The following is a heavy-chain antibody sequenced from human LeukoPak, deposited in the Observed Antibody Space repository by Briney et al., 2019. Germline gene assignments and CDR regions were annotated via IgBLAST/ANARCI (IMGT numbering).Heavy chain of an antibody. Sequence: SETLSLTCTVSGGFISSYYWSWIRQPPGKGLEWIGEINHSGITNYNPSLKSRVTISIDTSKSQFSLKLNSVTAADTAVYYCSRGLSDVYWGQGTLVTVSS. CDR1: GGFISSYY. CDR2: INHSGIT. J-gene: IGHJ4*02. CDR3: SRGLSDVY. V-gene: IGHV4-34*01.